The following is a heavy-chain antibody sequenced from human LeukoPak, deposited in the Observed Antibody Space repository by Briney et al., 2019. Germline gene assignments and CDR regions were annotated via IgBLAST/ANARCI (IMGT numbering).Heavy chain of an antibody. CDR2: VIPLFGTA. D-gene: IGHD3-3*01. J-gene: IGHJ4*02. Sequence: ASLKVSCKASGGAFSNFAISWVRQAPGQGLEWMGGVIPLFGTANYAQRFQGRVTITADESTSTVYMELSSLRSEDTAVYYCARASGDSSNYDFPKPYSYWGQGTLVTVSS. V-gene: IGHV1-69*13. CDR1: GGAFSNFA. CDR3: ARASGDSSNYDFPKPYSY.